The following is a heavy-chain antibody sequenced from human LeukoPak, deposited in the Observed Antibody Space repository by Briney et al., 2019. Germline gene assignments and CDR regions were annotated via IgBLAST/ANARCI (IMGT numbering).Heavy chain of an antibody. CDR1: GFTFNNYA. CDR3: AKGYSSSWNDAFDI. J-gene: IGHJ3*02. D-gene: IGHD6-13*01. V-gene: IGHV3-23*01. CDR2: ITASGGST. Sequence: GGSLRLSCASSGFTFNNYAMTWVRQAPGKGLEWVSSITASGGSTYCADSVKGRFTISRDNSKNTLYLQMNSLRAEDTAVYYCAKGYSSSWNDAFDIWGQGTMVTVSS.